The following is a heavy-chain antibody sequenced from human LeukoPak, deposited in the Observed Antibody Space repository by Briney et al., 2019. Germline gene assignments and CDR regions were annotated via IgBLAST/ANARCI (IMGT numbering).Heavy chain of an antibody. D-gene: IGHD6-13*01. J-gene: IGHJ5*02. Sequence: GGSLRLSCAASGFTFSDYYMSWIRQAPGKGLEWVSYISSSGSTIYYADSVKGRFTISRDNAKNSLYLQMNSLRAEDTAVYYCARECSWYRSNWFDPWDQGALVTVSS. CDR1: GFTFSDYY. V-gene: IGHV3-11*01. CDR3: ARECSWYRSNWFDP. CDR2: ISSSGSTI.